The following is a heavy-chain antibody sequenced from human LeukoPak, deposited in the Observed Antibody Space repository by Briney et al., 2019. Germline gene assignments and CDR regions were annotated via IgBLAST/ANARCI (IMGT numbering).Heavy chain of an antibody. J-gene: IGHJ5*02. V-gene: IGHV4-31*03. CDR2: IYYSGGT. D-gene: IGHD4-17*01. CDR1: GGSISNGGYY. Sequence: NTSQTLSLTCTVSGGSISNGGYYWSWIRQHPGKGLEWIGYIYYSGGTYYNPSLKSRVTISVDTSKNRFSLKLSSVTAADTAIYYCARAPPTDYGDPGYFDPWGQGTLVTVSS. CDR3: ARAPPTDYGDPGYFDP.